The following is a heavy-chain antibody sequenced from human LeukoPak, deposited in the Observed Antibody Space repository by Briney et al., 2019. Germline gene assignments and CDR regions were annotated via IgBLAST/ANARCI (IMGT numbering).Heavy chain of an antibody. CDR2: IYTSGST. CDR1: GGSISSYY. Sequence: SETLSLTCTVSGGSISSYYWSWIRQPAGKGLEWIGRIYTSGSTNYNPSLQSRVTISVDTSKNQFSLKLSSVTAADTAVYYCARRGWHYYDSSGYYRTRPIDYWGQGTLVTVSS. D-gene: IGHD3-22*01. CDR3: ARRGWHYYDSSGYYRTRPIDY. V-gene: IGHV4-4*07. J-gene: IGHJ4*02.